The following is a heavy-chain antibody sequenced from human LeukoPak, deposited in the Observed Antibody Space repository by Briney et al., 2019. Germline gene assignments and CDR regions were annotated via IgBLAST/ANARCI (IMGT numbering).Heavy chain of an antibody. CDR1: GYTFTSYD. V-gene: IGHV1-8*01. D-gene: IGHD6-6*01. CDR2: MNPNSGNT. CDR3: ARGGQPVYYYYTDV. J-gene: IGHJ6*03. Sequence: ASVKVSCKASGYTFTSYDINWVRQATGQGLEWMGWMNPNSGNTGYAQKFQGRVTMTRNTSISTAYMELSSLRSEDTAVYYCARGGQPVYYYYTDVWGKGTTVTVSS.